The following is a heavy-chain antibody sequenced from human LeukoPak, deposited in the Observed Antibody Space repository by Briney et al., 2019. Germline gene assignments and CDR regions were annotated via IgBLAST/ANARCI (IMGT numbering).Heavy chain of an antibody. CDR1: GFPFSSYA. CDR3: TTLGYHLDS. Sequence: GGSLRLSCAASGFPFSSYAMNWVRQAPGKGLEWVAYCAGSDTTTYYADSVKGRFTISRYNARTSLYLQMNSLRAEDTALYYCTTLGYHLDSWGQGTLVTVSS. D-gene: IGHD3-22*01. CDR2: CAGSDTTT. V-gene: IGHV3-48*03. J-gene: IGHJ4*02.